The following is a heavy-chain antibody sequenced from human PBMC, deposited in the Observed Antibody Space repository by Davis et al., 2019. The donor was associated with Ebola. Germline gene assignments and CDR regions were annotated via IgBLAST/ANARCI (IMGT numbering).Heavy chain of an antibody. CDR1: GFTVSSNY. V-gene: IGHV3-7*01. CDR3: AKDLSGSYFEAAETAPDY. D-gene: IGHD1-26*01. CDR2: IKEDGSEK. J-gene: IGHJ4*02. Sequence: GESLKISCAASGFTVSSNYMSWVRQAPGKGLEWVANIKEDGSEKYYADSVKGRFTISRDNSKNTLYLQMNSLRAEDTAVYYCAKDLSGSYFEAAETAPDYWGQGTLFTVSS.